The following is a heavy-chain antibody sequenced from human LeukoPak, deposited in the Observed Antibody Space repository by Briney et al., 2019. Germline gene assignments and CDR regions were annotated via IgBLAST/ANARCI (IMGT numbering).Heavy chain of an antibody. CDR2: INHSGST. D-gene: IGHD3-22*01. CDR1: GGSFSGYY. V-gene: IGHV4-34*01. Sequence: PSETLSLTCAVYGGSFSGYYWSWIRQPPGKGLEWIGEINHSGSTNYNPSLKSRVTISLDTSKNQFSLKLSYVTAAATAVYYCARGYDSSGYYSREYYYGMDVWGQGTTVTVSS. J-gene: IGHJ6*02. CDR3: ARGYDSSGYYSREYYYGMDV.